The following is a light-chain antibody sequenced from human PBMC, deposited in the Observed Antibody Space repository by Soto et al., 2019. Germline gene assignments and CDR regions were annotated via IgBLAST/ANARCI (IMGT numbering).Light chain of an antibody. Sequence: QSVLTQPPSASRTPGQVVTISCSGSSSNIGSNTVNWYQHLPGTAPKLLIYTDSLRPSGVPGRFTAFKSGTSASLAISGLQSEDEADYYCVAWDDSLNGPLFGGGTKVTVL. CDR3: VAWDDSLNGPL. CDR2: TDS. J-gene: IGLJ2*01. CDR1: SSNIGSNT. V-gene: IGLV1-44*01.